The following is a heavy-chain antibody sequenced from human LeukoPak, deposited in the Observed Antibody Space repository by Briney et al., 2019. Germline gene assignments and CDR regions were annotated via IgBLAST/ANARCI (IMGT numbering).Heavy chain of an antibody. Sequence: PGGSLRLSCAASGFTFSSYWMSWVRQAPGKGLEWVANILPDGSAKNYVDSVKGRFIISRDNAKNSVSLQMNSLRAEDTAVYYCARTLGATDYWGQGTLVTVSS. V-gene: IGHV3-7*01. CDR2: ILPDGSAK. J-gene: IGHJ4*02. CDR1: GFTFSSYW. D-gene: IGHD1-26*01. CDR3: ARTLGATDY.